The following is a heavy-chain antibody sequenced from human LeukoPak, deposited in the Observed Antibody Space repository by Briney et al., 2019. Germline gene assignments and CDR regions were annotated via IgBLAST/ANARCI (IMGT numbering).Heavy chain of an antibody. Sequence: SETLSLTCTVSGDSISSGDYYWSWIRQPAGKGLEWIGRISSSGSTNYNPSLKSRVTISVDTSKNQFSLKLSSVTAADTAVYYCARRGATVTLLYYFDYWGQGILVTVSS. CDR2: ISSSGST. CDR3: ARRGATVTLLYYFDY. J-gene: IGHJ4*02. CDR1: GDSISSGDYY. V-gene: IGHV4-61*02. D-gene: IGHD4-17*01.